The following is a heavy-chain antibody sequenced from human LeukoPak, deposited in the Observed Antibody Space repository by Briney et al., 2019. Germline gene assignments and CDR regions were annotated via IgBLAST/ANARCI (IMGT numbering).Heavy chain of an antibody. Sequence: GGSLGLSCAASGFNFSNYAMSWVRQAPGKGLEWVSVIYSGGSTYYADSVKGRFTISRDNSNNTVYLQMNSLRAEDTAVHYCARGRTLGKNGMDVWGQGTTVTVSS. J-gene: IGHJ6*02. V-gene: IGHV3-53*01. CDR2: IYSGGST. CDR3: ARGRTLGKNGMDV. D-gene: IGHD7-27*01. CDR1: GFNFSNYA.